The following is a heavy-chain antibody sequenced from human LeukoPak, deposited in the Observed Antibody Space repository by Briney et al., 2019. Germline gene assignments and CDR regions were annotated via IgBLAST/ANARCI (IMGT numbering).Heavy chain of an antibody. D-gene: IGHD5-24*01. CDR2: IYYSGST. Sequence: PSETLSLTCTVSGGSISSYYWSWIRQPPGKGLEWIGYIYYSGSTNYNPSLKSRVTISVDTSKNQFSLKLSSVTAADTAVYYCAKRGGHNWEFDYWGQGTLVTVSS. CDR1: GGSISSYY. V-gene: IGHV4-59*01. J-gene: IGHJ4*02. CDR3: AKRGGHNWEFDY.